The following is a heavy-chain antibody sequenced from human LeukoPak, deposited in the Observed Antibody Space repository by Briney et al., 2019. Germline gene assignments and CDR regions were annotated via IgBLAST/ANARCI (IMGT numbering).Heavy chain of an antibody. CDR2: IYDSGYT. D-gene: IGHD2-2*01. Sequence: SETLSLTCTVSGGSISDYFWSWIRQSPGKGLERIGYIYDSGYTNYNPSLDSRVAISVDASKKHFSLRLSSVTAADTAVYYCARSGAFCSGDICYAVHLDLWGRGTLVTVSS. CDR3: ARSGAFCSGDICYAVHLDL. V-gene: IGHV4-4*09. J-gene: IGHJ2*01. CDR1: GGSISDYF.